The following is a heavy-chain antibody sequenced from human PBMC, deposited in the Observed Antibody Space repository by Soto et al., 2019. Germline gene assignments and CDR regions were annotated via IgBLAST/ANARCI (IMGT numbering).Heavy chain of an antibody. D-gene: IGHD1-26*01. Sequence: PGGSLRLSCAASGFTFSSYSMNWVRQAPGKGLEWVSSISSSSSYIYYADSVKGRFTISRDNAKNSLYLQMNSLRAEDTAVYYCARDHLLVHYQIVGGLCDYWGQGTLVTVSS. J-gene: IGHJ4*02. V-gene: IGHV3-21*01. CDR2: ISSSSSYI. CDR3: ARDHLLVHYQIVGGLCDY. CDR1: GFTFSSYS.